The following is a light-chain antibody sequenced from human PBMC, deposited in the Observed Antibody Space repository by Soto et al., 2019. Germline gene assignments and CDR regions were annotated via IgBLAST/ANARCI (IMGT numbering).Light chain of an antibody. J-gene: IGKJ1*01. Sequence: DIQMTQSPSTLSASVGDRVTITCRASQSISSWLAWYQQKPGKAPKLLIYDASSLEGGVPSRFSGSGSGTDFTLTISRLEPEDFAVYYCQQYGSSGTFGQGTKVDIK. CDR3: QQYGSSGT. V-gene: IGKV1-5*01. CDR1: QSISSW. CDR2: DAS.